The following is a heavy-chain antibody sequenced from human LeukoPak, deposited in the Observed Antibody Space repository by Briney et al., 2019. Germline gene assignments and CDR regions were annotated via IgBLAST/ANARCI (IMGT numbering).Heavy chain of an antibody. Sequence: ASVKVSCKASGYTFTSYAMNWVRQAPGQGLEWMGWINTNTGNPTYAQGFTGRFVFSLDTSVSTAYLQISIRKAEATAVYYCARLLSYSGSGIYYNDYWGQGTLVTVSS. D-gene: IGHD3-10*01. CDR2: INTNTGNP. CDR3: ARLLSYSGSGIYYNDY. J-gene: IGHJ4*02. CDR1: GYTFTSYA. V-gene: IGHV7-4-1*02.